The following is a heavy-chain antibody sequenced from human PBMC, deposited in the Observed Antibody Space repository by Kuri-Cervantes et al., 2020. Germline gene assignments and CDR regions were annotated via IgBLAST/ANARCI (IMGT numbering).Heavy chain of an antibody. V-gene: IGHV3-30*02. Sequence: GGSLRLSCAASGFAFSSYDMHWIRQAPGKGLEWVTFIRYDGSSKFYADSVKGRFIISRDNSKNSLYLQMNSLRTEDTALYYCAKATREMATIGDAFDIWGQGTMVTVSS. J-gene: IGHJ3*02. D-gene: IGHD5-24*01. CDR2: IRYDGSSK. CDR3: AKATREMATIGDAFDI. CDR1: GFAFSSYD.